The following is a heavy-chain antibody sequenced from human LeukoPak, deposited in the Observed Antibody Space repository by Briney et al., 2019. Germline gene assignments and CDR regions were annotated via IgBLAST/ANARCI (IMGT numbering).Heavy chain of an antibody. CDR1: GFTFDDYA. D-gene: IGHD2-15*01. CDR3: AKSIGSGGALQAGMDV. V-gene: IGHV3-9*01. J-gene: IGHJ6*02. CDR2: ISWNSVSI. Sequence: LSGRSLRLSCAASGFTFDDYAMHWVRQAPGKGLEWVSGISWNSVSIGYADSAKGRFTISRDNAKNSLFLQMNSLRPEDTALYYCAKSIGSGGALQAGMDVWGQGTTVTVSS.